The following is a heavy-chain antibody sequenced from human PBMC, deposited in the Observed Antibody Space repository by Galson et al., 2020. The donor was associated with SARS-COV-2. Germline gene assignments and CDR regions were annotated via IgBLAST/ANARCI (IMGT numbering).Heavy chain of an antibody. CDR2: IKSDGSTT. J-gene: IGHJ6*03. CDR3: VRRSYMDV. Sequence: GGSLRLSCAASGFTFSSYSMHWVRQVPGKGLVWVSRIKSDGSTTTYADSVKGRFTISRDNAKNILYLQMNSLRAEDTAVYYCVRRSYMDVWGKGTTVTVSS. V-gene: IGHV3-74*01. CDR1: GFTFSSYS.